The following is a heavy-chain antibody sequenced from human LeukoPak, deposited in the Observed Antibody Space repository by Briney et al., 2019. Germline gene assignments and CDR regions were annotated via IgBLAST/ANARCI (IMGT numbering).Heavy chain of an antibody. CDR2: NNPSGGST. J-gene: IGHJ4*02. CDR3: ARGDYSHSADY. D-gene: IGHD4-11*01. CDR1: GYTFSSYY. Sequence: ASVKVSCKASGYTFSSYYMHWVRQAPGHGLEWMGINNPSGGSTSYAQKFQGRVTMTRDTSTSTVYMELSSLRSEDTAVYYCARGDYSHSADYWGQGTLVTVSS. V-gene: IGHV1-46*01.